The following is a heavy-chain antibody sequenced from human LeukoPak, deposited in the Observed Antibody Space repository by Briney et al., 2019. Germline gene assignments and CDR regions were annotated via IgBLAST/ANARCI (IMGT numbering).Heavy chain of an antibody. Sequence: PGGSLRLSCAASGFTVSSNYMSWVRQAPGKGLEWVSSISSSSSYIYYADSVKGRFTISRDNAKNSLYLQMNSLRAEDTAVYYCARDGDSYGYYNFDYWGQGTLVTVSS. CDR2: ISSSSSYI. D-gene: IGHD5-18*01. CDR1: GFTVSSNY. J-gene: IGHJ4*02. CDR3: ARDGDSYGYYNFDY. V-gene: IGHV3-21*01.